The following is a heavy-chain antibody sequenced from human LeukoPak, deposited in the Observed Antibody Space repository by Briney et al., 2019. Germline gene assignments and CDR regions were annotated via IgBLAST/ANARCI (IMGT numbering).Heavy chain of an antibody. Sequence: ASVKVSCKASGYTFTGYYMYWVRQAPGQGLEWMGWINPNSGGTNYAQKFQGWVTMTRDTSISTAYMELSRLRSDDTAVYYCARVSYKIAVAGRISTTFDYWGQGTLVTVSS. CDR1: GYTFTGYY. CDR3: ARVSYKIAVAGRISTTFDY. CDR2: INPNSGGT. V-gene: IGHV1-2*04. J-gene: IGHJ4*02. D-gene: IGHD6-19*01.